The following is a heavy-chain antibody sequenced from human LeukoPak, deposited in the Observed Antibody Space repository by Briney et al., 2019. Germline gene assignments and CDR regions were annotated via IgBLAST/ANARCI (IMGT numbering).Heavy chain of an antibody. D-gene: IGHD3-3*01. CDR3: ARDETWYYDFWSGYPGNYYYYGMDV. J-gene: IGHJ6*02. CDR2: ISAYNGNT. V-gene: IGHV1-18*01. CDR1: GYTFTSYG. Sequence: ASVKVSCKASGYTFTSYGISWVRQAPGQGLEWMGWISAYNGNTNYAQKLQGRVTMITDTSTSTAYMELRSLRSDDTAVYYCARDETWYYDFWSGYPGNYYYYGMDVWGQGTTVTVSS.